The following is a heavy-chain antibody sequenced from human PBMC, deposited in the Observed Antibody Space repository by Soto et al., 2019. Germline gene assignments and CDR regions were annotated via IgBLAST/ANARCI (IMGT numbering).Heavy chain of an antibody. CDR2: ISSSSSYI. CDR3: ARAEWELPNY. J-gene: IGHJ4*02. Sequence: GGSMRLSCAASGFTFSSYSMNWVRQAPGKGLEWVSSISSSSSYIYYADSVKGRFTISRDNAKNSLYLQMNSLRAEDTAVYYCARAEWELPNYWGQGTLVTVSS. V-gene: IGHV3-21*01. D-gene: IGHD1-26*01. CDR1: GFTFSSYS.